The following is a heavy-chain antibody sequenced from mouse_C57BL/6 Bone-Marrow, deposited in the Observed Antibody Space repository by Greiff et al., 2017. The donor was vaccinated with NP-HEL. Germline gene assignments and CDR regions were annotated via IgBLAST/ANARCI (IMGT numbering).Heavy chain of an antibody. J-gene: IGHJ3*01. CDR3: ARDPAYYSNYEGFAY. Sequence: EVQLQQSGPGLVKPSQSLSLTCSVTGYSITSGYYWNWIRQFPGNKLEWMGYISYDGSNNYNPSLKNRISITRDTSKNQFFLKLNSVTTEDTATYYCARDPAYYSNYEGFAYWGQGTLVTVSA. D-gene: IGHD2-5*01. CDR2: ISYDGSN. V-gene: IGHV3-6*01. CDR1: GYSITSGYY.